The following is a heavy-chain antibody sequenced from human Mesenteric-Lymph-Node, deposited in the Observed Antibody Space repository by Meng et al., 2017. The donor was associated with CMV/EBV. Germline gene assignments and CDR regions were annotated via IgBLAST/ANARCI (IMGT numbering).Heavy chain of an antibody. J-gene: IGHJ4*02. CDR3: ARLHSSSSGFDY. V-gene: IGHV3-53*01. D-gene: IGHD6-6*01. CDR1: GLTFSTYA. CDR2: IYSGGST. Sequence: GESLKISCAASGLTFSTYAMSWVRQAPGKGLEWVSIIYSGGSTYYTDSVKGRFSISRDNSKNTLYLQMNSLRAEDTAVYYCARLHSSSSGFDYWGQGTLVTVSS.